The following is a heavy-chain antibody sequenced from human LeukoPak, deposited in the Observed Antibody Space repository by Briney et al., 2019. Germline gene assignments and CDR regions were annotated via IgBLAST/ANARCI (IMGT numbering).Heavy chain of an antibody. CDR1: GFTFSNYA. Sequence: GGSLRLSCAASGFTFSNYAMSWVRQAPGKGLEWVSAIVGSGGNTNYADSVKGRFTISRDNSKNTLYLQMNSLRVEDTAVYYCAKDWGSCSSTSCIFDYWGQGTLVTVSS. CDR2: IVGSGGNT. V-gene: IGHV3-23*01. D-gene: IGHD2-2*01. J-gene: IGHJ4*02. CDR3: AKDWGSCSSTSCIFDY.